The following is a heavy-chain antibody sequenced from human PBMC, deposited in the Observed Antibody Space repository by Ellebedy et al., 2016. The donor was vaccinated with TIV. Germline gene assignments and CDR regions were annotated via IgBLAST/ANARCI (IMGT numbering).Heavy chain of an antibody. V-gene: IGHV3-7*01. J-gene: IGHJ4*02. CDR3: AAEAWWRLDS. CDR1: GPIFSHNW. Sequence: PGGSLRLSCVDSGPIFSHNWMSWVRQAPGKGLEWVAKINPLGSQKSYVDSVKGRFPISRDNAENSLFLEMNSLRVEDTAVYYCAAEAWWRLDSWGQGTLVTVSS. D-gene: IGHD2-15*01. CDR2: INPLGSQK.